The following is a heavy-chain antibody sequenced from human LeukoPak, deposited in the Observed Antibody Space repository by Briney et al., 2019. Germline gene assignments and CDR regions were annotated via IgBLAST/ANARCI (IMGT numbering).Heavy chain of an antibody. V-gene: IGHV4-59*08. J-gene: IGHJ4*02. CDR1: GGSISSYY. CDR2: ISDIGSI. Sequence: SETLSLTCTVSGGSISSYYWSWIRQPPGKGLEWIAYISDIGSINYNPSLKSRVPISLDTSKNQFSLKLSSVTAADTAVYYCAGHHPRNTVDFWGQGTLVTVSS. CDR3: AGHHPRNTVDF. D-gene: IGHD2/OR15-2a*01.